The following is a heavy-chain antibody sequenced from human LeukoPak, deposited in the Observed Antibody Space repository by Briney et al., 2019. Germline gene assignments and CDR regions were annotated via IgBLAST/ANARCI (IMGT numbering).Heavy chain of an antibody. D-gene: IGHD2-2*01. Sequence: SETLSLTCTVSGYSISSGYYWGWIRQPPGKALEWIGYIDSSGSTSYNPSLKSRVTISIDTSKNQFSLRLRSVAAADTAVYFCARGLSSTRRESDYWGQGTLVTVSS. CDR2: IDSSGST. CDR1: GYSISSGYY. J-gene: IGHJ4*02. CDR3: ARGLSSTRRESDY. V-gene: IGHV4-61*01.